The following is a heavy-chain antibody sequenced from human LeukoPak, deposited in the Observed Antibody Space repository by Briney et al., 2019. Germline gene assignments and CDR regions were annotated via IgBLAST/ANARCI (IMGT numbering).Heavy chain of an antibody. V-gene: IGHV6-1*01. Sequence: SQTLSLTCAISGDSVSSNSVAWNWIRQSPSRGLEWLGRTYYRSKWYNDYAVSVKSRITTNPDTSKNQFSLQLNSVTPEDTAVYYCARALRYSSGWALDYWGQGTLVTVSS. CDR1: GDSVSSNSVA. J-gene: IGHJ4*02. D-gene: IGHD6-19*01. CDR2: TYYRSKWYN. CDR3: ARALRYSSGWALDY.